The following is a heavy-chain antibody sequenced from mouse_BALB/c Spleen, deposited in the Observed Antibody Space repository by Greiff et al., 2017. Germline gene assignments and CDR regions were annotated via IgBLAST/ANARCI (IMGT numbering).Heavy chain of an antibody. CDR1: GFSLTSYG. CDR2: IWSGGST. Sequence: VQRVESGPGLVQPSQSLSITCTVSGFSLTSYGVHWVRQSPGKGLEWLGVIWSGGSTDYNAAFISRLSISKDNSKSQVFFKMNSLQANDTAIYYCARPHYYGYDAMDYWGQGTSVTVSS. D-gene: IGHD1-2*01. V-gene: IGHV2-2*02. J-gene: IGHJ4*01. CDR3: ARPHYYGYDAMDY.